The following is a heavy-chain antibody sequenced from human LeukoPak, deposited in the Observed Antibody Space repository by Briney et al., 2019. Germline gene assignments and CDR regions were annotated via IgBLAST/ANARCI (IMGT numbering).Heavy chain of an antibody. J-gene: IGHJ4*02. CDR2: ISGNDEST. Sequence: GRSLRLSCAASGFSCSTRGMSWVRQAPGKGLEWVSAISGNDESTFYADSVKGRFTISRDNSRNTLYLQLSSLSAEDSAIYYCARDRRPARTYSGLFDYWGQGTLVTVSS. CDR3: ARDRRPARTYSGLFDY. CDR1: GFSCSTRG. V-gene: IGHV3-23*01. D-gene: IGHD5-12*01.